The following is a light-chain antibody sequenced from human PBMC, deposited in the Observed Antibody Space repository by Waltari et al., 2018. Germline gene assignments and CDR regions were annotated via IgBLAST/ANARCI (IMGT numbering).Light chain of an antibody. Sequence: EIVMTQSPASLSLSPGERATLSCRASQSVTTNLAWYQQKPGQAPRLLIYGASTRAAGIPVRFSSSGSGTEFTLTVSGLQSEDFAIYYCQQYNDWPPWTFGQGTKVEIK. J-gene: IGKJ1*01. CDR3: QQYNDWPPWT. CDR1: QSVTTN. V-gene: IGKV3-15*01. CDR2: GAS.